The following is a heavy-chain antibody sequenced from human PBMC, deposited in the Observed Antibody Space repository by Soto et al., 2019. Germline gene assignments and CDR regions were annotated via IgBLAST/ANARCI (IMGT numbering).Heavy chain of an antibody. CDR2: ISAYNGNT. D-gene: IGHD4-17*01. CDR3: ARISLGVLTDDYGDQDAFDI. J-gene: IGHJ3*02. V-gene: IGHV1-18*01. CDR1: GYTFTSYG. Sequence: ASVKVSCKASGYTFTSYGISWVRQAPGQGLEWMGWISAYNGNTNFAQKFQGRVTMTTDTSTSTAFLELRSLSFDDTAVYYFARISLGVLTDDYGDQDAFDIWGQGTMVTVSS.